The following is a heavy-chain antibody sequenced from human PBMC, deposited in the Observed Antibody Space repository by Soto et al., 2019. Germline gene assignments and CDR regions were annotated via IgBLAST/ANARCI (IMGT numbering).Heavy chain of an antibody. Sequence: SVKVSCKASGFTFTSSARRWVRQARGQRLEWIGWIVVGSGNTNYAQKFQERVTITRDMSTSTAYMELSSLRSEDTAVYYCAAVRDYTAWGQGTLVTVSS. CDR1: GFTFTSSA. J-gene: IGHJ4*02. CDR3: AAVRDYTA. D-gene: IGHD4-4*01. V-gene: IGHV1-58*02. CDR2: IVVGSGNT.